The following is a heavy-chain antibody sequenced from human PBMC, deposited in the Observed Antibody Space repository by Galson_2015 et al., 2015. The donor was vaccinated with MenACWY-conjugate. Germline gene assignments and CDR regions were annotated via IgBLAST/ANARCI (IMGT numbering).Heavy chain of an antibody. J-gene: IGHJ5*01. Sequence: LGNPTQPLTLPCTFSGFSLRTSGVGVGWVRQPPGKALEWLASIYWDDDERSSPSLKSRLTITKDTSKNQVVLTMTNMDPMDTATYYCAPIITAHLKKLVEWFDSWGQGTLVTVSS. CDR3: APIITAHLKKLVEWFDS. V-gene: IGHV2-5*02. CDR1: GFSLRTSGVG. CDR2: IYWDDDE. D-gene: IGHD3-9*01.